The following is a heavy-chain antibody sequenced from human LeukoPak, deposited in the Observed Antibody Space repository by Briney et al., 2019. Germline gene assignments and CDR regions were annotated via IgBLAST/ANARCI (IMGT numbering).Heavy chain of an antibody. J-gene: IGHJ5*02. Sequence: SETLSLTCAVYGGSFSGYYWSWIRQPPGKGLEWIGEINHSGSTNYNPSLKSRVTISVDTSKNQFSLKLSSVTAADTAVYYCARAPYGSGSYYNPKWFDPWGQGTLVTVSS. V-gene: IGHV4-34*01. CDR1: GGSFSGYY. CDR3: ARAPYGSGSYYNPKWFDP. D-gene: IGHD3-10*01. CDR2: INHSGST.